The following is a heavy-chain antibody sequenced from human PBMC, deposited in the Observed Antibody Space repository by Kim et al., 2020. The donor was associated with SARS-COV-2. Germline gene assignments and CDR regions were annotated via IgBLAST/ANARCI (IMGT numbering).Heavy chain of an antibody. D-gene: IGHD1-26*01. CDR3: ARDRSGSYLFDY. V-gene: IGHV1-2*02. Sequence: KYAQKFQGRVTMTRDTSISTAYMELSRLRSDDTAVYYCARDRSGSYLFDYWGQGTLVTVSS. J-gene: IGHJ4*02.